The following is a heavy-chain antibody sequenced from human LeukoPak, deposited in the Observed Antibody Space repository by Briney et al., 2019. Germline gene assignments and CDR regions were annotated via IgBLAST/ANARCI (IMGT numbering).Heavy chain of an antibody. V-gene: IGHV3-23*01. CDR1: GFTFSTYD. D-gene: IGHD1-1*01. J-gene: IGHJ4*02. CDR2: ISKSGIDT. CDR3: ARATGTTDIDY. Sequence: GSLRLSCAASGFTFSTYDKSWVRQAPGKGLEWVSGISKSGIDTYYADSVKGRFTLSRDNSKNTVYLQMNSLRAEDTAVYYCARATGTTDIDYWGQGTLVTVSS.